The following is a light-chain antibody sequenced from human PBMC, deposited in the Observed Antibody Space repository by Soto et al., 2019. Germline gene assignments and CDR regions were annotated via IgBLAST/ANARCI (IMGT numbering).Light chain of an antibody. Sequence: QSVLTQPPSASGTPGQRVTISCSGSNSNIGSNYVNWFQQLPGTAPKLLIYRNNQRPSGVPDRFSGSKSGTSASLAISSLQSEDEAHYYCAAWDDSLNGWVFGGGTKLTVL. J-gene: IGLJ3*02. CDR2: RNN. V-gene: IGLV1-44*01. CDR3: AAWDDSLNGWV. CDR1: NSNIGSNY.